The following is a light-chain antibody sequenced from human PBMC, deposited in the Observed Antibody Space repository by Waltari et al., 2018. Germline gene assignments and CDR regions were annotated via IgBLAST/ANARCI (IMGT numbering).Light chain of an antibody. CDR3: QQSYRAPQT. CDR1: QSISTS. Sequence: DIQGTQSPSSLSASVGDRVTITCRTSQSISTSLNWYQQKPGKPPKLLIFAASALQSGVSSRFSGSGSQTDFTLTIRNLQPEDFATYYCQQSYRAPQTFGGGTKVDMK. CDR2: AAS. J-gene: IGKJ4*01. V-gene: IGKV1-39*01.